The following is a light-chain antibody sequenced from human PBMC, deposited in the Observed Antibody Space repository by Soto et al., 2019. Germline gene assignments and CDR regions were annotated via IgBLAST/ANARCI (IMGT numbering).Light chain of an antibody. CDR1: QSVSSY. Sequence: EIVSTQSPATLSLSPGERATLSCRASQSVSSYFAWYQQKPGQAPRLLIYDASNRATGTPDRFSGSGSGTDFTLTISSLEPEDFVVYYCQQRSNWPLTFGGGTKVEMK. J-gene: IGKJ4*01. CDR3: QQRSNWPLT. V-gene: IGKV3-11*01. CDR2: DAS.